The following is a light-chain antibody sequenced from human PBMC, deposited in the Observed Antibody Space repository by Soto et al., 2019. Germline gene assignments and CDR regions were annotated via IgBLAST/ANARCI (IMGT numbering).Light chain of an antibody. V-gene: IGLV2-14*01. CDR3: SSYSSSSTV. Sequence: QSVLTQPASVSGSPGQSITISCTGTSIDVGSYNYVSWYQQHPGKAPKLMIYEVSTRPSGVSSRFSGSKSGNTASLTISGLQAEDEADYYCSSYSSSSTVFGTGTKVTVL. CDR1: SIDVGSYNY. J-gene: IGLJ1*01. CDR2: EVS.